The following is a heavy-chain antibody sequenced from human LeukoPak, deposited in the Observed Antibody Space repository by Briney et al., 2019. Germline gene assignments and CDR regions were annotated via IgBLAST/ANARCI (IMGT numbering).Heavy chain of an antibody. J-gene: IGHJ4*02. CDR3: ARVDYYDRSGYCDY. D-gene: IGHD3-22*01. Sequence: LGGSLKISCEGSGYSFSNYWLGWVRQMPGKGLEWMGIIYPGDSDTRYSPSFQGQVTISADKSISTAYLQWSSLKASDTAMYYCARVDYYDRSGYCDYWGQGTQVTVSS. V-gene: IGHV5-51*01. CDR1: GYSFSNYW. CDR2: IYPGDSDT.